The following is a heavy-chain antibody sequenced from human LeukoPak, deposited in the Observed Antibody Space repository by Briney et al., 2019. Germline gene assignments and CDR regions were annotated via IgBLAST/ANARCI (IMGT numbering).Heavy chain of an antibody. CDR2: IYYSGST. V-gene: IGHV4-59*01. D-gene: IGHD3-22*01. CDR3: ARDLYYYDSSGYQDY. Sequence: PSETLSLTCTVSGGSISSYCWSWIRQPPGKGLEWIGYIYYSGSTNYNPSLKSRVTISVDTSKNQFSLKLSSVTAADTAVYYCARDLYYYDSSGYQDYWGQGTLVTVSS. CDR1: GGSISSYC. J-gene: IGHJ4*02.